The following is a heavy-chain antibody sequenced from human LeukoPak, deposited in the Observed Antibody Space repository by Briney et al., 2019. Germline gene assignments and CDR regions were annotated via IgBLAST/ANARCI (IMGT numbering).Heavy chain of an antibody. V-gene: IGHV4-38-2*01. CDR2: IYHSGST. J-gene: IGHJ5*02. CDR3: ARLMDDFWSGYFTTFDP. D-gene: IGHD3-3*01. CDR1: GYSISSGYY. Sequence: SETLSLTCAVSGYSISSGYYWGWIRQPPGKGREWIGSIYHSGSTYYNPSLKSRVTISVDTSKNQFSLKLSSVTAADTAVYYCARLMDDFWSGYFTTFDPWGQGTLVTVSS.